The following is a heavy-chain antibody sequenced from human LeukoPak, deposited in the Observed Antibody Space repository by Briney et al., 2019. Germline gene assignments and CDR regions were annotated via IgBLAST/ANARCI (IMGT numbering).Heavy chain of an antibody. CDR3: ARDDWGKNGIFDY. D-gene: IGHD2-21*01. V-gene: IGHV3-11*04. Sequence: GGSLRLSCAASGFTFSDYYMTWIRQAPGKGLEWVSYISSSGATIYYADSVKGRFTISRDNAKNSLYLQMNSLRAEDTAVYYCARDDWGKNGIFDYWGQGILVTVSS. J-gene: IGHJ4*02. CDR1: GFTFSDYY. CDR2: ISSSGATI.